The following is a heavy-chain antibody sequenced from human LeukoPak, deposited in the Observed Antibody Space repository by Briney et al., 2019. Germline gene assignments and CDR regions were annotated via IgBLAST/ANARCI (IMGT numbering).Heavy chain of an antibody. CDR3: ARLAVAGWTWAFDI. Sequence: GGSLRLSCAASGFTVSSNYMSWVRQAPGKGLEWVSVIYSGGSTYYADSVKGRFTISRDNSKNTLYLQMNSLRAEDTAVYYCARLAVAGWTWAFDIWGQGTMVTVSS. D-gene: IGHD6-19*01. V-gene: IGHV3-53*01. J-gene: IGHJ3*02. CDR2: IYSGGST. CDR1: GFTVSSNY.